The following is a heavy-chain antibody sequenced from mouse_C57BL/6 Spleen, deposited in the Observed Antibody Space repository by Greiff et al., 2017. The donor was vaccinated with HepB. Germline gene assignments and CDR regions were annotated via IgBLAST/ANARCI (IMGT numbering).Heavy chain of an antibody. CDR3: RGTTVVARWYFDY. CDR2: IYPGNSDT. V-gene: IGHV1-5*01. J-gene: IGHJ2*01. D-gene: IGHD1-1*01. Sequence: EVQRVESGTVLARPGASVKMSCKTSGYTFTSYWMHWVKQRPGQGLEWVGAIYPGNSDTSYNQKFKGKAKLTAVTSASTAYMELSSLTNEDSAVYYCRGTTVVARWYFDYWGQGTTLTVSS. CDR1: GYTFTSYW.